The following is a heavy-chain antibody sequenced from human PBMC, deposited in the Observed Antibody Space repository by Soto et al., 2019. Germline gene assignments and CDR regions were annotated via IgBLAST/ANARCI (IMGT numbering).Heavy chain of an antibody. CDR1: GGTFSSYT. CDR2: IIPILAIA. D-gene: IGHD4-17*01. V-gene: IGHV1-69*08. J-gene: IGHJ5*02. Sequence: QVQLVQSGAEVKKPGSSVKVSCKASGGTFSSYTISWVRQAPGQGLEWVGRIIPILAIANYAQKFQDRVTITADKSTSTAYMELSSLRSEDTAVYYCAREKDLLYGDYSLGWFDPWGQGTLVTVSS. CDR3: AREKDLLYGDYSLGWFDP.